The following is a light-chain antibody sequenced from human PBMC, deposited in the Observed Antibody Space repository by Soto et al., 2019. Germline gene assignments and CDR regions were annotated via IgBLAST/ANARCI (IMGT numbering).Light chain of an antibody. CDR3: SSYRSSSTGV. CDR2: DVS. Sequence: QSALTQPASGSGSPGQSITISCPGTRSEVGGYNYVSWYHQHPGKAPKLMIYDVSNRPSGVSNRFSGSKSGNTASLTISGLQAEEEADYYCSSYRSSSTGVFGTGTKLTVL. J-gene: IGLJ1*01. CDR1: RSEVGGYNY. V-gene: IGLV2-14*01.